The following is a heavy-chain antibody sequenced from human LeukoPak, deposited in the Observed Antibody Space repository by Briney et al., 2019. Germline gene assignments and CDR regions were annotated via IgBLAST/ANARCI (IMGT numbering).Heavy chain of an antibody. CDR2: VNKDGGEN. J-gene: IGHJ4*02. V-gene: IGHV3-7*01. Sequence: GGSLRLSCAASGFTFSNYWMSWVRQAPGKGLEWVAHVNKDGGENHYVDSVKGRFTIYRDNAKNSVYLQMNSLKVEDTALYYCARDKATYWGPGTLVTVSS. CDR1: GFTFSNYW. CDR3: ARDKATY.